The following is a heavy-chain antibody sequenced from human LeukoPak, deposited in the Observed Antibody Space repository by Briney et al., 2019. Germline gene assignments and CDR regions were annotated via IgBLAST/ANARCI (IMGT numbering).Heavy chain of an antibody. CDR2: VYPGTSDS. V-gene: IGHV5-51*01. D-gene: IGHD6-19*01. CDR1: GYTFTTNW. CDR3: ARLGGYSTGWYIQY. J-gene: IGHJ4*02. Sequence: GESPKISCKGFGYTFTTNWIAWVRQMPGKGLEWMVVVYPGTSDSRYSPSFQGQVTISADNSLSAAYLQWSSLKASDSAMYYCARLGGYSTGWYIQYWGQGTLVTVSS.